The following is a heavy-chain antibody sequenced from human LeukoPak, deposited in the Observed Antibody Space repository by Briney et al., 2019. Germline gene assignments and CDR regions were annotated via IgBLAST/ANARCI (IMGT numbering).Heavy chain of an antibody. CDR1: GFTFSSYW. D-gene: IGHD3-22*01. Sequence: GGSLRLSCAASGFTFSSYWMSWVRQAPGKGLEWVANIKQDGSEKYYVDSVKGRFTISRENAKNSLYLQMNSLRAEDTAVYYCARGHYDSSGYYYESDYWGQGTLVTVSS. V-gene: IGHV3-7*01. CDR2: IKQDGSEK. J-gene: IGHJ4*02. CDR3: ARGHYDSSGYYYESDY.